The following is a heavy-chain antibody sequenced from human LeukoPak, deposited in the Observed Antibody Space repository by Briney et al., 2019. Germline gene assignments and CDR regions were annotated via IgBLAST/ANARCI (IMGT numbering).Heavy chain of an antibody. Sequence: PSETLSLTCAVYGGSFSGYYWSWIRQPPGKGLEWIGEIDHSGSTNYNPSLKSRVTISVDTSKNQFSLKLSSVTAADTAVYYCARGRWFDPWGQGTLVTVSS. CDR2: IDHSGST. J-gene: IGHJ5*02. CDR3: ARGRWFDP. V-gene: IGHV4-34*01. CDR1: GGSFSGYY.